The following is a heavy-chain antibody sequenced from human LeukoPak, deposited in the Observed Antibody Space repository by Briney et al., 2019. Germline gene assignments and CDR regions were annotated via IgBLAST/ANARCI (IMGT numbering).Heavy chain of an antibody. J-gene: IGHJ4*02. CDR3: ARASCSGGSCPTFIDY. CDR1: GYTFTSYA. CDR2: INTDTGNP. V-gene: IGHV7-4-1*02. Sequence: GASVKVSCKASGYTFTSYAMNWVRPAPGQGLEWMGWINTDTGNPTYAQGFTGRFVFSLDTSVSTAYLQISSLKPEDTAVYYCARASCSGGSCPTFIDYWGQGTLVTVSS. D-gene: IGHD2-15*01.